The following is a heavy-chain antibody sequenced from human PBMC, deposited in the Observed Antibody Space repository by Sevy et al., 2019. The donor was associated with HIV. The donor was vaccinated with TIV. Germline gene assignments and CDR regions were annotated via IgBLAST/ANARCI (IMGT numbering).Heavy chain of an antibody. V-gene: IGHV3-23*01. CDR2: ISGRGGST. Sequence: GGSLRLSCAASGFTFSSYAMSWVRQAPGKGLEWVSAISGRGGSTYYADSVKGRFTISRENSKNTLYLQMNSLRAEDTAVYYCAKEYYYDSSGYYFFDYWGQGTLVTVSS. CDR1: GFTFSSYA. J-gene: IGHJ4*02. D-gene: IGHD3-22*01. CDR3: AKEYYYDSSGYYFFDY.